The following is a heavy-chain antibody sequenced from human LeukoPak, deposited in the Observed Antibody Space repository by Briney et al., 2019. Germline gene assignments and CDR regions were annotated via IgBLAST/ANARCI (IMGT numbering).Heavy chain of an antibody. CDR2: TNHSGSA. D-gene: IGHD2-2*01. CDR3: ARPAVVTAALDI. CDR1: GGSFSGYY. Sequence: SETLSLTCAVYGGSFSGYYWGWIRQHPGKGLEWIGETNHSGSANYNPSLKSRVTISVDTSKNQFSLKLSSVTAADTAVYYCARPAVVTAALDIWGQGTMVTVSS. J-gene: IGHJ3*02. V-gene: IGHV4-34*01.